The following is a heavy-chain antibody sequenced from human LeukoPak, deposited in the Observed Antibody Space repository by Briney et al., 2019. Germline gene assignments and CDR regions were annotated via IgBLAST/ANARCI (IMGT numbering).Heavy chain of an antibody. J-gene: IGHJ4*02. CDR2: ISAYNGNT. D-gene: IGHD3-22*01. CDR3: ARGVYYDSSGYPDY. V-gene: IGHV1-18*01. Sequence: ASVEVSCKASGYTFTSYDISWVRQAPGQGLEWMGWISAYNGNTNYAQKLQGRVTMTTDTSTSTAYMELRSLRSDDTAVYYCARGVYYDSSGYPDYWGQGTLVTVSS. CDR1: GYTFTSYD.